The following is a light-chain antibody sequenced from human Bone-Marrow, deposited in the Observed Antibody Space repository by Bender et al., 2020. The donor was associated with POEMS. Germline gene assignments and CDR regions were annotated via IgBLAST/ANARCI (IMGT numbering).Light chain of an antibody. CDR2: QDS. V-gene: IGLV3-1*01. CDR1: NLGDKY. J-gene: IGLJ1*01. Sequence: SYELTQSPSVSVSPGQTATITCSGDNLGDKYACWYQQKPGQSPVLVIYQDSKRPSGIPERFSGSNSGNTATLTISGTQAMDEADYYCQAWDSSTPYVFGTGTKVTVL. CDR3: QAWDSSTPYV.